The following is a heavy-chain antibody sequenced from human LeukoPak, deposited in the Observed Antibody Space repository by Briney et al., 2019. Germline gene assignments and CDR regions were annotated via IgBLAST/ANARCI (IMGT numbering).Heavy chain of an antibody. J-gene: IGHJ5*02. Sequence: SVKISCKASGGTFSSYAISWVRQAPGQGLEWMGRIIPIFGTANYAQKFQGRVTITTDESTSTAYMELSSPRSEDTAVYYCARDPHLTVGTVATTGDEYTWGQGTLVTVSS. V-gene: IGHV1-69*05. D-gene: IGHD4-23*01. CDR2: IIPIFGTA. CDR1: GGTFSSYA. CDR3: ARDPHLTVGTVATTGDEYT.